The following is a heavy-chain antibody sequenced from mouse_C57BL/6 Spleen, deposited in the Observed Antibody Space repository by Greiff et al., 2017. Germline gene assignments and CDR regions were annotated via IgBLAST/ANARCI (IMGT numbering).Heavy chain of an antibody. Sequence: EVKLVESGGGLVKPGGSLKLSCAASGFTFSDYGMHWVRQAPEKGLEWVAYISSGSSTIYYADTVKGRFTISRDNAKNTLFLQMTSLRSEDTAMYYCARTVVADWYFDVWGTGTTVTVSS. V-gene: IGHV5-17*01. CDR3: ARTVVADWYFDV. CDR2: ISSGSSTI. J-gene: IGHJ1*03. D-gene: IGHD1-1*01. CDR1: GFTFSDYG.